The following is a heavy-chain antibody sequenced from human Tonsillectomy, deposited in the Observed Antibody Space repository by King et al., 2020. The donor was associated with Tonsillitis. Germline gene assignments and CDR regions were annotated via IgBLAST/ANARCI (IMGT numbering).Heavy chain of an antibody. CDR3: ANDYYGSVSYSRFDY. Sequence: VQLVQSGGGSVQPGGSLRLSCAASGFSFSSYAMTWVRQAPGKGLEWVSTISGSGDSTYYADSVKGRFTIYRDNSKNTLYLQMNSLRDEDTAVYYCANDYYGSVSYSRFDYWGQGTLVTVSS. V-gene: IGHV3-23*04. J-gene: IGHJ4*02. CDR2: ISGSGDST. D-gene: IGHD3-10*01. CDR1: GFSFSSYA.